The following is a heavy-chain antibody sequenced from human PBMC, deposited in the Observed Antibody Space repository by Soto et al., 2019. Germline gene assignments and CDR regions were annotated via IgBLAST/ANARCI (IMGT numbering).Heavy chain of an antibody. V-gene: IGHV3-11*06. CDR1: GFTFSDYY. CDR2: ISSSSSYT. Sequence: QVQLVESGGGLVKPGGSLRLSCAASGFTFSDYYMSWIRQAPGKGLEWVSYISSSSSYTNYADSVKGRFTISRDNAKNSLYLQMNSLRAEDTAVYYCARDGGYCSSTSCYLNWFDPWGQGTLVTVSS. D-gene: IGHD2-2*01. J-gene: IGHJ5*02. CDR3: ARDGGYCSSTSCYLNWFDP.